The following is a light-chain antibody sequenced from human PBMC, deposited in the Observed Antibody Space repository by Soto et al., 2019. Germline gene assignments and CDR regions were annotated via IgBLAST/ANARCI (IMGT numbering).Light chain of an antibody. Sequence: EIVMTQSPATLPVSPGERATLSCRASQSVSSNLAWYQQKPGQAPRLLIYGASTRATGIPARFSGNGSGTEFTLTISSLQSEDFAVYYCQQYNRWPLTFGQGTKVEIE. J-gene: IGKJ1*01. V-gene: IGKV3-15*01. CDR2: GAS. CDR3: QQYNRWPLT. CDR1: QSVSSN.